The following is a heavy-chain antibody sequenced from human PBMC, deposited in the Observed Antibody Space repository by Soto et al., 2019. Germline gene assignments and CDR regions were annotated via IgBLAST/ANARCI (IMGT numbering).Heavy chain of an antibody. CDR1: GFTFSSYS. CDR2: ISSTSSTI. J-gene: IGHJ6*02. D-gene: IGHD3-3*01. V-gene: IGHV3-48*02. CDR3: ARGHDFWRVYYYYGMDV. Sequence: EVQLVESGGGLVQPGGSLRLSCAASGFTFSSYSMNWVRQAPGKGLEWVSYISSTSSTIYYADSVKGRFTISRDNAKNSLYLQMNSLRDEDTAVYYCARGHDFWRVYYYYGMDVWGQGTTVTVSS.